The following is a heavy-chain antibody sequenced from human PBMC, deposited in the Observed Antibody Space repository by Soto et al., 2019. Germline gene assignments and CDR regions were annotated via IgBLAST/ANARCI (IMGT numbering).Heavy chain of an antibody. V-gene: IGHV4-39*01. CDR1: GYSVSSSDYY. Sequence: PSETLSLTCSVSGYSVSSSDYYWAWIRQPPGKGLEWIGSMFYSGLTYYNPSLKSRVTLSVDTSKNHFSVRLNSVTAADTAVYYCARQRTTVVTQAYFDHWGQGTLVTVSS. J-gene: IGHJ4*02. CDR3: ARQRTTVVTQAYFDH. D-gene: IGHD2-21*02. CDR2: MFYSGLT.